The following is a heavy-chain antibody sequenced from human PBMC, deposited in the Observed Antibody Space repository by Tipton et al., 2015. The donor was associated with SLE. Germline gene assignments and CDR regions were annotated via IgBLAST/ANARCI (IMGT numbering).Heavy chain of an antibody. D-gene: IGHD3-3*01. J-gene: IGHJ4*02. CDR2: IKSKTDGGTT. CDR3: AKERMLRSGSPFDY. V-gene: IGHV3-15*01. Sequence: SLRLSCAASGFTFSNAWMSWVRQAPGKGLEWVGRIKSKTDGGTTDYAAPVKGRFTISRDDSKNTLYLQMNSLRAEDTAVYYCAKERMLRSGSPFDYWGQETLVTVSS. CDR1: GFTFSNAW.